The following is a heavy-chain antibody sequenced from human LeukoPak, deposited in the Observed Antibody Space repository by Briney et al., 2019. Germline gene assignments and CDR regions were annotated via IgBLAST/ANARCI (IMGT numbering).Heavy chain of an antibody. CDR2: IYYSGST. J-gene: IGHJ3*02. CDR3: ARDTSPKILWYAFDI. V-gene: IGHV4-39*07. D-gene: IGHD2-21*01. CDR1: GGPISSSSYY. Sequence: SETLSLTRTVSGGPISSSSYYWGWIRQPPGKGLEWIGSIYYSGSTYYNPSLKSRVTISVDTSKNQFSLKLSSVTAADTAVYYCARDTSPKILWYAFDIWGQGTMVTVSS.